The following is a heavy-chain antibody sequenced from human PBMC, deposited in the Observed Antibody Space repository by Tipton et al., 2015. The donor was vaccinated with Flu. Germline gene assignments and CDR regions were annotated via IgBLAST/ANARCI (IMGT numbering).Heavy chain of an antibody. J-gene: IGHJ4*02. D-gene: IGHD1-26*01. Sequence: SLRISCVVFGDSISGTHYWSWVRQPPGKGLEWIGEFHHSGTINYNPSLKGRVLISVDKSWNQFSLRLQSVTAAATAVYYCARNIGGANGLDFWGQGTLVTVPS. CDR1: GDSISGTHY. CDR2: FHHSGTI. V-gene: IGHV4-4*02. CDR3: ARNIGGANGLDF.